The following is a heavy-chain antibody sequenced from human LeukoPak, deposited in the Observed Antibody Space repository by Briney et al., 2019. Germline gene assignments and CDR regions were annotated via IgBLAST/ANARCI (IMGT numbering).Heavy chain of an antibody. Sequence: GASVKVSCKASGYTFTSYYMHWVRQAPGQGLEWMGLINPSGGSTSYAQKFQGRVTMTRDMSTSTVYMELSSLRSEDTAVYYCAREPLDYYDSSGYYSHFDYWGQGTLVTVSS. CDR1: GYTFTSYY. CDR2: INPSGGST. D-gene: IGHD3-22*01. V-gene: IGHV1-46*01. CDR3: AREPLDYYDSSGYYSHFDY. J-gene: IGHJ4*02.